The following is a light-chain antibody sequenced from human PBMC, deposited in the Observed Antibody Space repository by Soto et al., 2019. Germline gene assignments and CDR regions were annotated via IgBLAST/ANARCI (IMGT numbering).Light chain of an antibody. CDR3: QQTYSTWT. CDR1: QIISRY. CDR2: TTS. J-gene: IGKJ1*01. Sequence: DMQITQSPSSLSASVGDRVAITCLASQIISRYLNWYQQKPGKAPKLLIYTTSSLQSGVPSRFSGSGSGTDFTLTISSLHPEDFATYYCQQTYSTWTFGQGTKVDIK. V-gene: IGKV1-39*01.